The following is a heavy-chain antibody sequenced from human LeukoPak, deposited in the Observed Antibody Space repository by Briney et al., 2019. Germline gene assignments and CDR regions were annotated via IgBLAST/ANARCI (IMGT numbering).Heavy chain of an antibody. CDR3: ANIIRKYTSGYYYFDY. D-gene: IGHD6-25*01. Sequence: LSRAPSEFTLSSYAMQWVCLAPRNGLEWVAAISFDIKNAYYADSVKSRFTISRDNSKNTLYLQMNSLRAEDTAVYYCANIIRKYTSGYYYFDYWGQGTLVTVSS. J-gene: IGHJ4*02. V-gene: IGHV3-30*04. CDR2: ISFDIKNA. CDR1: EFTLSSYA.